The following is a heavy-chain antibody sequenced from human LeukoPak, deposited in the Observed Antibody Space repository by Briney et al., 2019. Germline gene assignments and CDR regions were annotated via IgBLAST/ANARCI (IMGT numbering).Heavy chain of an antibody. D-gene: IGHD3-3*01. CDR2: IYTSGST. V-gene: IGHV4-4*07. CDR3: ARAYYDFWSGHFDY. CDR1: GGSISGLY. Sequence: SETLSLTCTVSGGSISGLYWSWIRQPAGKGLKWIGRIYTSGSTNYNPSLKSRVTISVDTSKNQFSLKLSSVTAADTAVYYCARAYYDFWSGHFDYWGQGTLVTVSS. J-gene: IGHJ4*02.